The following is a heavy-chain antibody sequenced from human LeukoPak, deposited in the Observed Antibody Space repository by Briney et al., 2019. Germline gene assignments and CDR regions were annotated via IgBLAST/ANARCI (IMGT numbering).Heavy chain of an antibody. J-gene: IGHJ4*02. D-gene: IGHD5-12*01. CDR1: GFTFSSYA. Sequence: GGSLRLSWAASGFTFSSYAMSWVRQAPGKGLEWVSYISSSGSTIYYADSVKGRFTISRDNAKNSLYLQMNSLRAEDTAVYYCARDNRGWLLDYWGQGTLVTVSS. CDR3: ARDNRGWLLDY. V-gene: IGHV3-48*03. CDR2: ISSSGSTI.